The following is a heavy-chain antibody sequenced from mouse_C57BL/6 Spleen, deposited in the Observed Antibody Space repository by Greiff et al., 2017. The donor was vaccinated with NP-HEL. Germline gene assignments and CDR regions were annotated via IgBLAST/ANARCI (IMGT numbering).Heavy chain of an antibody. CDR1: GYTFTSYW. CDR2: INPSSGYT. CDR3: ARVAGTNYYAMDY. V-gene: IGHV1-7*01. J-gene: IGHJ4*01. Sequence: QVHVKQSGAELAKPGASVKLSCKASGYTFTSYWMHWVKQRPGQGLEWIGYINPSSGYTKYNQKFKDKATLTADKSSSTAYMQLSSLTYEDSAVYYCARVAGTNYYAMDYWGQGTSVTVSS. D-gene: IGHD4-1*01.